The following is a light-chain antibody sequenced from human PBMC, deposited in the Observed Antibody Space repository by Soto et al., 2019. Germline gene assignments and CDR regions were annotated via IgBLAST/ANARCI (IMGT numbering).Light chain of an antibody. CDR2: WAS. CDR3: QQYYNTPRT. J-gene: IGKJ1*01. V-gene: IGKV4-1*01. CDR1: QSVLYSSNNKNY. Sequence: DIVMTQSPDSLAVSLGERATINCKSSQSVLYSSNNKNYLAWYQQKPGQPPKLLIYWASTRESGVPDRFSGSGSGTDFTLTISSLQAEDVAVYYCQQYYNTPRTVGQGTKVEL.